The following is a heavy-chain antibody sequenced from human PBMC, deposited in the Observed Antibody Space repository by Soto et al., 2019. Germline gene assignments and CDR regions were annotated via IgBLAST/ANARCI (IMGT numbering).Heavy chain of an antibody. CDR3: TRWEGELRCEAY. CDR1: GFTFSSYA. Sequence: QVQLVESGGGVVQPGRSLRLSCAASGFTFSSYAMHWFRQAPGKGLEWVAVISYDGSNKYYADSVKGRFTISRGNCDNTPDLQLNSMIAEDTAVYFCTRWEGELRCEAYWGQEALVTVT. J-gene: IGHJ4*02. CDR2: ISYDGSNK. V-gene: IGHV3-30-3*01. D-gene: IGHD5-12*01.